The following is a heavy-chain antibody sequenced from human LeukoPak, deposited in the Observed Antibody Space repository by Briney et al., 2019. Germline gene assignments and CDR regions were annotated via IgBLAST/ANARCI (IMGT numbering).Heavy chain of an antibody. J-gene: IGHJ4*02. V-gene: IGHV4-30-2*03. Sequence: LVNPTQTLTLTCTFSGFSLSTSGMCVSWIRQPPGKALEWLGSIYYSGSTYYNPSLKSRVTISVDTSKNQFSLKLSSVTAADTAVYYCASPTADYWGQGTLVTVSS. CDR1: GFSLSTSGMC. CDR3: ASPTADY. CDR2: IYYSGST.